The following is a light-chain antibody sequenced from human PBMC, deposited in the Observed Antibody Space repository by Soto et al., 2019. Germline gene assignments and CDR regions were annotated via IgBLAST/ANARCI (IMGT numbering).Light chain of an antibody. CDR3: QQYVSSSLT. J-gene: IGKJ4*01. Sequence: EIVMTQSPATLSVSPGERATLSCRASQSVSSNLAWYQQKPGQAPRLLIHEASIRATGIPARFSGSGSGTDFTLTISRLDPEDFAVYYCQQYVSSSLTFGGGTKVDIK. V-gene: IGKV3-15*01. CDR2: EAS. CDR1: QSVSSN.